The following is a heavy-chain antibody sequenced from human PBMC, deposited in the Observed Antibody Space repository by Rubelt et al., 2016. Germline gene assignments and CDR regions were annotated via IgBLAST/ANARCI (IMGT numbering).Heavy chain of an antibody. V-gene: IGHV3-15*01. CDR1: GGSISSSSYY. CDR3: TTDRYYYDSSGFPWFDP. Sequence: LQLQESGPGLVKPSETLSLTCTVSGGSISSSSYYWGWIRQPPGKGLEWVGRIKSKTDGGTTDYAAPVKGRFTISRDDSKNTLYLQMNSLKTEDTAVYYCTTDRYYYDSSGFPWFDPWGQGTLVTVSS. CDR2: IKSKTDGGTT. D-gene: IGHD3-22*01. J-gene: IGHJ5*02.